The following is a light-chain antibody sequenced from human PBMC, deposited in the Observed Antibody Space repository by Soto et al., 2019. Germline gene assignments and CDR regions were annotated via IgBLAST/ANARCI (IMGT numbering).Light chain of an antibody. CDR2: GNS. CDR3: QSYDSSLSVYV. Sequence: QSVLTQPPSVSGAPGQRVTISCTGSSSNIGAGYDVHWYQQLPGTAPKLLIYGNSNRPSGVPDRFSGSKSGTSASLAITGLQAEDEADYYCQSYDSSLSVYVFVTGTKVIVL. CDR1: SSNIGAGYD. J-gene: IGLJ1*01. V-gene: IGLV1-40*01.